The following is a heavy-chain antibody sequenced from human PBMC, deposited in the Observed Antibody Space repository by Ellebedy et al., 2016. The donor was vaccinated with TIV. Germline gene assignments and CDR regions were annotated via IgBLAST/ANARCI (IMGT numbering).Heavy chain of an antibody. D-gene: IGHD3-10*02. CDR2: IYTDDST. CDR3: ARASFYDVDLSGWYFDL. CDR1: KFTVSYNY. J-gene: IGHJ2*01. V-gene: IGHV3-66*01. Sequence: GESLKISCAASKFTVSYNYMNWVRQAQGKGLEWVSVIYTDDSTYYADSVKGRFTISRDNSKNTLFLQMNSLRTEDTAVYYCARASFYDVDLSGWYFDLWGRGTLVTVAS.